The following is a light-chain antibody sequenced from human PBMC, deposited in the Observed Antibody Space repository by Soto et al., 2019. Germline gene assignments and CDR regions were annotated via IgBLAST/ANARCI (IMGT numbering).Light chain of an antibody. CDR3: SSYTSTSTPYV. Sequence: QSALTQPASVSGSPGQSIAISCTGTSSDIGGYNYVSWYQQHPGKAPTLLIYDVTHRPSGVSNRFSGSKSGDTASLTISGLQAEDEADYYCSSYTSTSTPYVFGTGTKVTVL. CDR2: DVT. J-gene: IGLJ1*01. V-gene: IGLV2-14*03. CDR1: SSDIGGYNY.